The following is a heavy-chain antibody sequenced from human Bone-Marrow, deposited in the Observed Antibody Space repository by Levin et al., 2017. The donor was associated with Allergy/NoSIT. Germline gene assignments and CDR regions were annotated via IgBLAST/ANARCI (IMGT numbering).Heavy chain of an antibody. CDR1: GFRFTDYK. Sequence: NPGGSLRLSCAASGFRFTDYKMSWIRQAPGKGLEWLSDISTRSSYRNYADSVKGRFTISRDNAKNSLYLQMDSLRVEDTAVYFCARGGTDYHDGTGYTPAGYWGQGTLVTVSS. CDR3: ARGGTDYHDGTGYTPAGY. CDR2: ISTRSSYR. V-gene: IGHV3-11*05. J-gene: IGHJ4*02. D-gene: IGHD3-22*01.